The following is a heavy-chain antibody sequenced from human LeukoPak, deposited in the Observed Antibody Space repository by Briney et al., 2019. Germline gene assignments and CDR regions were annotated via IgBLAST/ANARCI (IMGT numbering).Heavy chain of an antibody. J-gene: IGHJ4*02. CDR1: GGSISSSSYY. Sequence: PSETLSLTCTVSGGSISSSSYYWGWIRQPPGKGLEWIGSIYYSGSTYYNPSLKSRVTISVDTSKNQFSLKLSSVTAADTAVYYCARSDSNYDFDYWGQGTLVTVSS. D-gene: IGHD4-11*01. V-gene: IGHV4-39*01. CDR3: ARSDSNYDFDY. CDR2: IYYSGST.